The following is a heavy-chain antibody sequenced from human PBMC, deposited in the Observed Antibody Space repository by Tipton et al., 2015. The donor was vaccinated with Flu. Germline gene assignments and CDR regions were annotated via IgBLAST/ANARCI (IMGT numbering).Heavy chain of an antibody. Sequence: QVQLVQSGAEVKKPGASVKVSCKASGYTFTSYYMHWVRQAPGQGLEWMGIINPSGGSTSYAQKFQGRVTMTRDTSTSTVYMELSSVGSEDTAVYYGARVGSSGYSLDYWGQGTLVTVPS. CDR2: INPSGGST. J-gene: IGHJ4*02. V-gene: IGHV1-46*01. CDR1: GYTFTSYY. D-gene: IGHD3-22*01. CDR3: ARVGSSGYSLDY.